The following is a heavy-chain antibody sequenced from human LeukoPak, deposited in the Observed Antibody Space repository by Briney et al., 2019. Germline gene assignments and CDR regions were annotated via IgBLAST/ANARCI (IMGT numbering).Heavy chain of an antibody. CDR1: GFTFSTFS. CDR3: ARDLSWSFDY. V-gene: IGHV3-48*01. Sequence: GGSLRLSCAASGFTFSTFSMNWIRQAAGKGLEWISYRSNDIIRYADSVKGRFIISRDNAKNSLYLQMNSLRAEDTAVYYCARDLSWSFDYWGQGTLVTVSS. J-gene: IGHJ4*02. CDR2: RSNDII. D-gene: IGHD3-10*01.